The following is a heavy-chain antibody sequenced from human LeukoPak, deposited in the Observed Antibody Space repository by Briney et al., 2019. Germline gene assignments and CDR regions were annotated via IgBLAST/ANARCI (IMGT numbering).Heavy chain of an antibody. CDR3: ARMAPYGDYLHDY. CDR2: IYHSGGT. CDR1: GGSISNYY. D-gene: IGHD4-17*01. J-gene: IGHJ4*02. Sequence: SETLSLTCTVSGGSISNYYYSWIRQPPGKGLEWIGYIYHSGGTNYNPSLKSRVTISVDTSKNQFSLKLNSVTAADTAVYYCARMAPYGDYLHDYWGQGTLVTVSS. V-gene: IGHV4-59*01.